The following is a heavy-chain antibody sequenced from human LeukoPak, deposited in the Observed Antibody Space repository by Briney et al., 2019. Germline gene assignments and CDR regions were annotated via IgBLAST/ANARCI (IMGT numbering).Heavy chain of an antibody. J-gene: IGHJ4*02. D-gene: IGHD3-22*01. CDR2: IYSGGNT. CDR3: ARATYRDSSGYILDY. CDR1: GFTVSSSY. Sequence: PGGSLRLSCAASGFTVSSSYITWVRQPPGKGLEWVSVIYSGGNTYYADSVKGRFTISRDNSKNTLYLQTNSLRAEDTAVYYCARATYRDSSGYILDYWGQGTLVTVSS. V-gene: IGHV3-66*02.